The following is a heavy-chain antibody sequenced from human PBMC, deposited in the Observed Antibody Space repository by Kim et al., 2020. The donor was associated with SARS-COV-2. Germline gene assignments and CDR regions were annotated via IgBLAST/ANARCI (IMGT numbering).Heavy chain of an antibody. V-gene: IGHV4-59*01. J-gene: IGHJ5*01. CDR3: ARSEGRGSWHQFDF. CDR1: SDSISSYY. D-gene: IGHD6-13*01. Sequence: SETLSLTCTVSSDSISSYYWSWIRHLPGKGLEWIGYIYYGGSTNYNPSLDSRVTISWDTSKNQFSLELTSMTDADTAVYYCARSEGRGSWHQFDFWGQGILVTGSS. CDR2: IYYGGST.